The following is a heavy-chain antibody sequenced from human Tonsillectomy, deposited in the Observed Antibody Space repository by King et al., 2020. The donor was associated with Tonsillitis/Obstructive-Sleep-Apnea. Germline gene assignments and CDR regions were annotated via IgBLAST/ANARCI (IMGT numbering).Heavy chain of an antibody. D-gene: IGHD1-1*01. CDR2: INPNSGGT. J-gene: IGHJ6*02. Sequence: VQLVESGAEVKKPGASVKVSCKASGYTFTGYYMHWVRQAPGQGLEWMGWINPNSGGTNCAQKFQGRVTMTRDTSISTAYMELSRLRSDDTAVYYCARSGNYYYYYGMDVWGQGTTVTVSS. V-gene: IGHV1-2*02. CDR1: GYTFTGYY. CDR3: ARSGNYYYYYGMDV.